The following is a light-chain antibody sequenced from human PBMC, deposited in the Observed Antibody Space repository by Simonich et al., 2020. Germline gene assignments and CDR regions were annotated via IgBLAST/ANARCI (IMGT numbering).Light chain of an antibody. V-gene: IGLV4-69*01. J-gene: IGLJ2*01. CDR3: QTWGTGIVV. CDR2: LNSDGRQ. Sequence: QRVLTQSPSASASLGASVKLTCTLSSGHSSYALAWHQQQPETGPRHLMKLNSDGRQDKGDGIPDRFSGSSSGAERYLTISSLQSEDEADYYCQTWGTGIVVFGGGTKLTVL. CDR1: SGHSSYA.